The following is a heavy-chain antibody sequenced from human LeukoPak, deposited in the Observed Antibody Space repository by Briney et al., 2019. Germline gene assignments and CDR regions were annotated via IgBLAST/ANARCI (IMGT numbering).Heavy chain of an antibody. D-gene: IGHD5-12*01. CDR1: GYTLTSYY. CDR2: INPSGGST. J-gene: IGHJ3*02. Sequence: ASVKVSCKASGYTLTSYYMHWVRQAPGQGLEWMGIINPSGGSTNYAQKFQGRVAMTRDMSTRTVYMELSSLRFEDTAVYYCANQEWLRFNLNAFDIWGQGTMVTVSS. V-gene: IGHV1-46*01. CDR3: ANQEWLRFNLNAFDI.